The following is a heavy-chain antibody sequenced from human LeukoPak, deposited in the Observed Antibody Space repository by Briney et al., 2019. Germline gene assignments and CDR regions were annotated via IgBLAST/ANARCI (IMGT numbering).Heavy chain of an antibody. Sequence: GGSLRLSCAASGFTFSSYGMHWVRQAPGKGLEWVAVIWYDGSNKYYADSVKGRFTISRDNSKNTLYLQMNSLRAEDTAVYYCARGSPYYEMLTGYTFDYWGQGTLVTVSP. CDR1: GFTFSSYG. V-gene: IGHV3-33*01. CDR3: ARGSPYYEMLTGYTFDY. CDR2: IWYDGSNK. J-gene: IGHJ4*02. D-gene: IGHD3-9*01.